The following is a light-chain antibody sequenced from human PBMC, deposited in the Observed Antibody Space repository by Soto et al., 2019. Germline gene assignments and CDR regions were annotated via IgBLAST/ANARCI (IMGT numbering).Light chain of an antibody. J-gene: IGKJ1*01. CDR3: QQYNRYWT. CDR1: QSISTW. CDR2: DDS. V-gene: IGKV1-5*01. Sequence: DIQMTQSPSTLSASVGDRVTITCRASQSISTWLAWYQQKPRKAPKLLIYDDSSLESGVPSRFTGSGSGTEFTLTISSLQPDDFATYYCQQYNRYWTFGQGTKVDIK.